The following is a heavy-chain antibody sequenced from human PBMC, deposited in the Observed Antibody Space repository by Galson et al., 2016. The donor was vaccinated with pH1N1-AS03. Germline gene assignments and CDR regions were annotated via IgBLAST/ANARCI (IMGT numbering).Heavy chain of an antibody. CDR2: IRGNGDST. J-gene: IGHJ6*02. CDR1: GFSFNSYA. Sequence: SLRLSCAASGFSFNSYAMQWVRQAPGEGLEWVSGIRGNGDSTYYADSVKGRFTISRDNSKDMFYLKMTSLRGDDTAVYYCVKGSWGIDIVDRIAHCGMDVWGQGTTVTVSS. CDR3: VKGSWGIDIVDRIAHCGMDV. V-gene: IGHV3-23*01. D-gene: IGHD5-12*01.